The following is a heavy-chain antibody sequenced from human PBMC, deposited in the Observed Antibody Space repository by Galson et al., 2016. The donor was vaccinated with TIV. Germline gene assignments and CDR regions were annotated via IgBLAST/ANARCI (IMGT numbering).Heavy chain of an antibody. V-gene: IGHV4-34*01. CDR2: ISRSGRT. J-gene: IGHJ4*02. CDR3: ARGRKTRGRFFDWFVGLDH. CDR1: GGAFSGDS. Sequence: SETLSLTCAVYGGAFSGDSWSWIRQPPGKGLEWIGEISRSGRTNHEPSLKSRVTISLDRPKNQFSLRLTSVTAADTAVYYCARGRKTRGRFFDWFVGLDHWGQGALVTVSS. D-gene: IGHD3-9*01.